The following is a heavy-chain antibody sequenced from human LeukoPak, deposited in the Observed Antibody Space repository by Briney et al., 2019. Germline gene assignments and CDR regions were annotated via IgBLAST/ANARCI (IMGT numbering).Heavy chain of an antibody. CDR1: GGSISSGSYY. CDR3: ARDNPFKYDYVN. J-gene: IGHJ4*02. CDR2: IYTTGST. V-gene: IGHV4-61*02. D-gene: IGHD3-16*01. Sequence: TLSLTCTVSGGSISSGSYYWSWIRQPAGKELEWIGRIYTTGSTNYSPSLKSRVTISADTSKNQFSLKLSPVTAADTAVYYCARDNPFKYDYVNWGQGTLVTVSS.